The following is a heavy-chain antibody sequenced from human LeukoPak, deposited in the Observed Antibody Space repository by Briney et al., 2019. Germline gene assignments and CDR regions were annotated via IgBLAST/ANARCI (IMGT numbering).Heavy chain of an antibody. D-gene: IGHD5-18*01. V-gene: IGHV3-7*01. CDR2: TKQDGGEK. J-gene: IGHJ6*02. Sequence: GGSLRLSCAASELTSSTSWMSWVRQAPGKGLEWVAQTKQDGGEKYYVDSVKGRFTTSRDKNSLFLQMNSLRAEDTAVYYCARDAVDTANAVWGQGTTVTVSS. CDR1: ELTSSTSW. CDR3: ARDAVDTANAV.